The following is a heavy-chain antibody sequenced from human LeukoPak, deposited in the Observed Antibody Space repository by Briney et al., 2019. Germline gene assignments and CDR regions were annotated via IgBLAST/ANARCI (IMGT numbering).Heavy chain of an antibody. J-gene: IGHJ3*02. V-gene: IGHV3-30*04. CDR2: ISYDGSNK. Sequence: GGSLRPSCAASGFTFSSYAMHWVRQAPGKGLEWVAVISYDGSNKYYADSVKGRLTISRDNAKNSLYLQMNSLRAEDTAVYYCARDSVWDAFDIWGQGTMVTVSS. CDR3: ARDSVWDAFDI. CDR1: GFTFSSYA. D-gene: IGHD5/OR15-5a*01.